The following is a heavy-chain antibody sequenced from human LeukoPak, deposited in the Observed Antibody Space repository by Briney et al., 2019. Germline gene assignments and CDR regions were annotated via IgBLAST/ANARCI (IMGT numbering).Heavy chain of an antibody. CDR3: ARDSMVRGVIVPDY. D-gene: IGHD3-10*01. CDR1: GFTFSSYS. J-gene: IGHJ4*02. CDR2: ISSSSSSYI. Sequence: GGSLRLSCAASGFTFSSYSMNWVRQAPGKGLEWVSSISSSSSSYIYYADSVKGRFTISRDNAKNSLYLQMNSLRAEDTAVYYCARDSMVRGVIVPDYWGQGTLVTVSS. V-gene: IGHV3-21*01.